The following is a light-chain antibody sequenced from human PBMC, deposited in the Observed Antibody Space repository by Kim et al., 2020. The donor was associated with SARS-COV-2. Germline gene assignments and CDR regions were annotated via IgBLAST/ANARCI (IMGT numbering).Light chain of an antibody. CDR1: QSVSSN. CDR3: QQRSDWPIT. J-gene: IGKJ5*01. CDR2: DAS. Sequence: LAPGERATPSGRASQSVSSNLAWYQQKPGQAPRLLIYDASNRAPGIPARFSGSGSGTDFSLTISSLEFEDSAVYYCQQRSDWPITFGQGTRLEIK. V-gene: IGKV3-11*01.